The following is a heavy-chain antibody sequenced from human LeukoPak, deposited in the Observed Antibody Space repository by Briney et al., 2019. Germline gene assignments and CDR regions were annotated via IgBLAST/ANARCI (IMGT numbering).Heavy chain of an antibody. Sequence: PSETLSLTCTVSGGSISSYYWSWIRQPAGKGLEWIGRIYTSGSTNYNPSLKSRVTMSVDTSKNQFSLKLSSVTAADTAVYYCVRDQDVTIFGVVIIAGAFDIWGQGTMVTVSS. D-gene: IGHD3-3*01. CDR1: GGSISSYY. CDR3: VRDQDVTIFGVVIIAGAFDI. J-gene: IGHJ3*02. V-gene: IGHV4-4*07. CDR2: IYTSGST.